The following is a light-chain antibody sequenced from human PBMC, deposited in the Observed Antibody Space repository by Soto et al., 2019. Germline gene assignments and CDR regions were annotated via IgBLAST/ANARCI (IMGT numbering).Light chain of an antibody. CDR2: KAS. CDR1: QSISVW. V-gene: IGKV1-5*03. J-gene: IGKJ2*01. Sequence: DIQMTQSPSTLSASVGDRVTITCRASQSISVWLAWYQQKPGKAPNLLIYKASNLESGVPSRFSGSGSGTEFTLTISSLQPDDFATYYCQQYNSYSRTFGQGTKPAIK. CDR3: QQYNSYSRT.